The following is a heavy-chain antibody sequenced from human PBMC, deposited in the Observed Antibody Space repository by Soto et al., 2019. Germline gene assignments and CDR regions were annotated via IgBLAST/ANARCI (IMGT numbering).Heavy chain of an antibody. CDR3: AKMSSENYYDPVFS. V-gene: IGHV3-11*01. J-gene: IGHJ4*02. D-gene: IGHD3-22*01. CDR1: GFTFSDYY. CDR2: ISSSGNII. Sequence: QVQLVESGGGLVKTGGSLRIVCEASGFTFSDYYMSWVRQAPGKGLEWVSYISSSGNIIYYADSVKGRFIISRDNAKNSVYLQMNSLRAEDTALYFCAKMSSENYYDPVFSWGQGTLVTVSS.